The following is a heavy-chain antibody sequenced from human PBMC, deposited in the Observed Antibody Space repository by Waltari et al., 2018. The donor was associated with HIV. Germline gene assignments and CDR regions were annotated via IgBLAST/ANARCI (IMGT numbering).Heavy chain of an antibody. CDR2: VHYSGNP. Sequence: QVRLQESGPRLVKTSETLSLTCSVSGGSMDRESHHWGWIRQSPGKSLEWIATVHYSGNPYYRPSLESRVTISIEKSKNQFSLKVKSVTVADTAVYYCARQVVAAAPDGGDRWGQGILVTVSS. CDR3: ARQVVAAAPDGGDR. J-gene: IGHJ5*02. V-gene: IGHV4-39*01. CDR1: GGSMDRESHH. D-gene: IGHD6-13*01.